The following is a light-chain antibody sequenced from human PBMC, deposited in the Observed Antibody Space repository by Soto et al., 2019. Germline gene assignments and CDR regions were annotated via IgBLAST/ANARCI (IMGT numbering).Light chain of an antibody. J-gene: IGKJ2*01. CDR3: QQSYTTPYT. V-gene: IGKV1-39*01. Sequence: DIQMTQSPSSLSASVGDRVTITCRASQSISSYLNWYQQKPGKAPNLLIYAASSLQSGVPSRFSGSGSGTDFIITITSLQPEVFATYYCQQSYTTPYTFGQGTKLEIK. CDR1: QSISSY. CDR2: AAS.